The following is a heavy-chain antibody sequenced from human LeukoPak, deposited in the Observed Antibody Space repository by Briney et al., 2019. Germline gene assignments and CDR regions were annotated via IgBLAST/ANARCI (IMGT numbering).Heavy chain of an antibody. CDR2: INPTGGST. CDR1: GYTFPSYF. D-gene: IGHD6-6*01. Sequence: ASVKVSCKASGYTFPSYFMHWVRQAPGRGLEWMGIINPTGGSTTYAQKFQGRVTMTRDTSTSTVYMELSSLRSDDTAVYYCARTAARRLDYWGQGTLVTVSS. V-gene: IGHV1-46*01. CDR3: ARTAARRLDY. J-gene: IGHJ4*02.